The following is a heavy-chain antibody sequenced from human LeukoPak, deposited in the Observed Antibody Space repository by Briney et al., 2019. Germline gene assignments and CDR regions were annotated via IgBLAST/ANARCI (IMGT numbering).Heavy chain of an antibody. Sequence: SETLSLTCTVSGGSISSYYWNWIRQPPGKGLEWIGYIYYSGGTNYNPSLNSRVTISVDTSKNQFSLKLSSVTAADTAVYYCASQARLGEFAFDIWGQGTMVTVSS. V-gene: IGHV4-59*01. J-gene: IGHJ3*02. CDR2: IYYSGGT. D-gene: IGHD3-16*01. CDR3: ASQARLGEFAFDI. CDR1: GGSISSYY.